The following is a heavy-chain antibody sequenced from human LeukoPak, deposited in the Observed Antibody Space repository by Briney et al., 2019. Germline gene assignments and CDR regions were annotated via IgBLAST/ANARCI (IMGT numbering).Heavy chain of an antibody. CDR1: GFTFTSYA. D-gene: IGHD6-19*01. CDR2: ISGSGGST. CDR3: AKVLEQWLSKGGGFDY. J-gene: IGHJ4*02. Sequence: GGSLRLSCAASGFTFTSYAMSWVRRAPGKGLEWVSSISGSGGSTYYADSVKGRFTISRDNSKNTLYLQMNSLRAEETPVYYCAKVLEQWLSKGGGFDYWGQGTLVTVSS. V-gene: IGHV3-23*01.